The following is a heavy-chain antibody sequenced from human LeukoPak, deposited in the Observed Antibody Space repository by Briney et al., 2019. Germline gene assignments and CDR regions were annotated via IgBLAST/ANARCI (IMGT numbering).Heavy chain of an antibody. Sequence: GGSLRLSCAASGFTFSNYAMHWVLQAPGKGLEYVSAIGGNGDTSYYADSVKGRFTISRDNTKNTVYLQMGSLRTGDMAVYYCATRHEYSYPYWRQGTLVTVSP. CDR2: IGGNGDTS. V-gene: IGHV3-64*02. CDR3: ATRHEYSYPY. CDR1: GFTFSNYA. J-gene: IGHJ4*02. D-gene: IGHD5-18*01.